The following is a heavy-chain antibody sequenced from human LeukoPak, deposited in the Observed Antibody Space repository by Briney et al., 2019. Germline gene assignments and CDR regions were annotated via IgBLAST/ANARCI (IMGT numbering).Heavy chain of an antibody. CDR1: GGSISSRDYS. J-gene: IGHJ4*02. V-gene: IGHV4-30-2*01. CDR2: VYHGGTT. CDR3: ARSPRNDYFDS. Sequence: SETLSLTCAASGGSISSRDYSWSWIRLPPGKGLEWIGSVYHGGTTYYNPSLKSGVTISEDRSKNQFSLKLSSVTAADTAMYFCARSPRNDYFDSWGQGTLVTVSS.